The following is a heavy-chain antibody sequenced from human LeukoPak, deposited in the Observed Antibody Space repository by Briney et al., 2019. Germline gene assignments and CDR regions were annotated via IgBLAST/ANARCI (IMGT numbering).Heavy chain of an antibody. J-gene: IGHJ4*02. Sequence: ASVKVSCKASGYTFTSYDINWVRLATGQGLEWMGWMNPNSGNTGYAQKFQGRVTITRNTSISTAYMELSSLRSEDTAVYYCARGRGILTGYYLGYWGQGTLVTVSS. CDR2: MNPNSGNT. V-gene: IGHV1-8*03. D-gene: IGHD3-9*01. CDR3: ARGRGILTGYYLGY. CDR1: GYTFTSYD.